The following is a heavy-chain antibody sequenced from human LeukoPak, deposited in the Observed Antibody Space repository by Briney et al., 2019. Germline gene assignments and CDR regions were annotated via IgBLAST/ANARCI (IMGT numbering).Heavy chain of an antibody. CDR3: ARTPYYYYYYMDV. CDR1: GGSISSGSYY. V-gene: IGHV4-61*02. Sequence: SQTLSLTCTVSGGSISSGSYYWSWIRQPAGKGLEWIGRIYTSGSTNYNPSLKSRVTISVDTSKNQFSLKLSSVTAADTAVYYCARTPYYYYYYMDVWGIGTTVTVSS. CDR2: IYTSGST. J-gene: IGHJ6*03.